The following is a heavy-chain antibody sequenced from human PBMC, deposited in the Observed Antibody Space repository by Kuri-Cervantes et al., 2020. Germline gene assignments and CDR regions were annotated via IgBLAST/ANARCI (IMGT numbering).Heavy chain of an antibody. CDR1: GFTVSSNY. V-gene: IGHV3-53*01. CDR2: IYSGGRT. CDR3: ARWGGGYYYYGMDV. D-gene: IGHD3-10*01. J-gene: IGHJ6*02. Sequence: GESLKISCAASGFTVSSNYMSWVRQAPGKGLEWVSVIYSGGRTYYADSVKGRFTISRDNSKNTLYLQMNSLRAEDTAVYYCARWGGGYYYYGMDVWGQGTTVTVSS.